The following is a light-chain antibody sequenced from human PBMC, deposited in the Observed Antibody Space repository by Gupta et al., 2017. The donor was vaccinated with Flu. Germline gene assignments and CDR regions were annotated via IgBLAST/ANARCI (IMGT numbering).Light chain of an antibody. V-gene: IGKV1-5*03. CDR1: QSISYW. CDR3: QQDNYIQWT. CDR2: KAS. Sequence: DIQMTQSPSTLSASVGDRVTITCRASQSISYWLAWYQQKPGTAPNLLIYKASSLKSGVPSRFSGSGSGTEFTLTISSLQPDDFATYYCQQDNYIQWTFGQGTKVQIK. J-gene: IGKJ1*01.